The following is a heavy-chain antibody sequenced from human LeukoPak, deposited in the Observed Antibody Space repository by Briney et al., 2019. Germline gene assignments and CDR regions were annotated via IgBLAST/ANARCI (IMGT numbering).Heavy chain of an antibody. J-gene: IGHJ4*02. CDR1: GFTFGDDA. D-gene: IGHD6-19*01. V-gene: IGHV3-49*04. CDR3: TRVYSSGWYRIIDY. CDR2: IRSKAYGGTT. Sequence: GRSLRLSCTASGFTFGDDAMSWVRQAPGKGREWVGFIRSKAYGGTTEYAASVKGRFTISRDDSKSIAYLQMNSLKTEDTAVYYCTRVYSSGWYRIIDYWGQGTLVTVSS.